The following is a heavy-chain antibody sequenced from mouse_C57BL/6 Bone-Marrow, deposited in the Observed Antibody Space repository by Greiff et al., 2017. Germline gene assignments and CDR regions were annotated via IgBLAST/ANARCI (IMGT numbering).Heavy chain of an antibody. CDR3: AKYYYGSRGFAY. Sequence: EVQLVESGGGLVKPGGSLKLSCAASGFTFSDYGMHWVRPAPEKGLEWVAYISSGSSTIYYADTVKGRFTISRDNAKNTLFLQMTSLRSENTAMYYCAKYYYGSRGFAYWGQGTLVTVSA. V-gene: IGHV5-17*01. J-gene: IGHJ3*01. CDR2: ISSGSSTI. CDR1: GFTFSDYG. D-gene: IGHD1-1*01.